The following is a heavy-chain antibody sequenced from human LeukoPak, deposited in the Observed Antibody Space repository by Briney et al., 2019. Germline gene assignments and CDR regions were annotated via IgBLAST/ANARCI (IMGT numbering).Heavy chain of an antibody. CDR1: GFTFSSYA. Sequence: PGGSLRLSCGASGFTFSSYAMSWVRQAPGKGLEWVSAISGSGGSTYYADSVKGRFTISRDNSKNTLYLQMNSLRAEDTAVYYCASDPGRYSSSWPFDYWGQGTLVTVSS. CDR3: ASDPGRYSSSWPFDY. D-gene: IGHD6-13*01. J-gene: IGHJ4*02. V-gene: IGHV3-23*01. CDR2: ISGSGGST.